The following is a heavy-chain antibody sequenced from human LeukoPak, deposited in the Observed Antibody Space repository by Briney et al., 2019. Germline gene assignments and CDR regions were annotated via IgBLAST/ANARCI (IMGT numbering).Heavy chain of an antibody. CDR2: ISSSSSYI. CDR3: ARTLDYDLTYYMDV. Sequence: GGSLRLSCGASGFTFSSYSMNWVRQAPGKGLEWVSSISSSSSYIYYADSVKGRFTISRDNAKNSLYLQMNSLRAEDTAVYYCARTLDYDLTYYMDVWGKGTTVTVSS. CDR1: GFTFSSYS. D-gene: IGHD4-17*01. V-gene: IGHV3-21*01. J-gene: IGHJ6*03.